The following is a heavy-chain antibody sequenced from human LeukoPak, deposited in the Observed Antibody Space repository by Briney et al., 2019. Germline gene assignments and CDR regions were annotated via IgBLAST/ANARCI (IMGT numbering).Heavy chain of an antibody. V-gene: IGHV3-15*01. CDR3: TTAPDSMDC. CDR2: IKSKTDGGTA. D-gene: IGHD3-3*01. J-gene: IGHJ4*02. Sequence: GSLRLSCAASGFTFSSAWMTWVRQAPGKGLEWVGRIKSKTDGGTAEYAAPVKGRFTISRDDSQNTMYMQMNSLRPEDTAVYYCTTAPDSMDCWGQGTLVTVSS. CDR1: GFTFSSAW.